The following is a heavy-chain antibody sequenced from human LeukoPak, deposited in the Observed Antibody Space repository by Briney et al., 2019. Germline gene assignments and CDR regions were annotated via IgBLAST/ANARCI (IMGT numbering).Heavy chain of an antibody. Sequence: SETLSLTCTVSGGSVSSKTYYWGWIRQTPGKGLEWIGNVYYSGSTYKNPSLQSRVTIFIDTSKNRFSLILSSVTAADTAIYYCARADTTGYPNFGFWGQGTLVTVSS. D-gene: IGHD3-22*01. CDR1: GGSVSSKTYY. V-gene: IGHV4-39*01. J-gene: IGHJ4*02. CDR2: VYYSGST. CDR3: ARADTTGYPNFGF.